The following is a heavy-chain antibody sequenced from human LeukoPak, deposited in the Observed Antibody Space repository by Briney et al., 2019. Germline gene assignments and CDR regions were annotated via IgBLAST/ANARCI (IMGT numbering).Heavy chain of an antibody. CDR2: IIPIFGTA. J-gene: IGHJ5*02. V-gene: IGHV1-69*05. D-gene: IGHD6-6*01. CDR3: AIGGVSSSYNWFDP. Sequence: GASVKVSCKASGGTFSSYAISWVRQAPGQGLEWMGGIIPIFGTANYAQKFQGRVTITTDESTSTAYMELSSLRSEDTAVYYCAIGGVSSSYNWFDPWGQGTLVTVSS. CDR1: GGTFSSYA.